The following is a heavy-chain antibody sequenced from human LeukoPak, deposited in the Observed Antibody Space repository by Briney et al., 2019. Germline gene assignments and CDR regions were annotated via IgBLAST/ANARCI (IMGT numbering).Heavy chain of an antibody. D-gene: IGHD6-13*01. V-gene: IGHV3-21*01. CDR3: ARAIEFSS. J-gene: IGHJ4*02. CDR2: ITSGSSYI. CDR1: GFTFSSYS. Sequence: GGSLRLSCAASGFTFSSYSMNWVRQAPGKGLEWVSSITSGSSYIYYANSVKGRFTISRDNAKNSLYLQMNSLRAEDTAVYYCARAIEFSSWGQGTLVTVSS.